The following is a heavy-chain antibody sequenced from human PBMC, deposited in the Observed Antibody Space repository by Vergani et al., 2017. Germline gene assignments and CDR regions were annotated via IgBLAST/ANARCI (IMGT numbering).Heavy chain of an antibody. CDR2: IYYSGST. CDR3: ARVNVWGSYRYLCDY. Sequence: QVQLQESGPGLVKPSQTLSLTCTVSGGSISSGGYYWSWIRQHPGKGLEWIGYIYYSGSTYYNPSLKSRVTISVDTSKNQFSLKLSSVTAADTAVYYCARVNVWGSYRYLCDYWGQGTLVTVSS. CDR1: GGSISSGGYY. V-gene: IGHV4-31*03. J-gene: IGHJ4*02. D-gene: IGHD3-16*02.